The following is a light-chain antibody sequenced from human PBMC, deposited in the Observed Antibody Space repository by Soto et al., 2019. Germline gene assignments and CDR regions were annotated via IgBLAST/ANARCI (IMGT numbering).Light chain of an antibody. CDR2: DAS. V-gene: IGKV3-11*01. CDR3: QQRSNWPT. J-gene: IGKJ5*01. Sequence: DIVLTQSPATLSLSPGERATLSCRASQSVSSYLAWYQQKPRQAPRLLIYDASNRATGIPARFSGSGSGTDFTLTIISLEPEDFAVYYCQQRSNWPTFGQGTRLEIK. CDR1: QSVSSY.